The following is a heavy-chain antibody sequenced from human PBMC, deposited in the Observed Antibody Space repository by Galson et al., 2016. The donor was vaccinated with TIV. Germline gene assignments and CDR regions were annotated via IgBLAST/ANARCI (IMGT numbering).Heavy chain of an antibody. CDR2: ISSNSGYR. D-gene: IGHD4-17*01. J-gene: IGHJ6*02. V-gene: IGHV3-9*01. CDR3: AKARDYGYGSPQAYYYGMDV. Sequence: SLRLSCAASGFSFDDDGMHWVRQTPGKGLEWVAGISSNSGYRCYADSVKGRFTIFRDNGRKSLYVQMSSLRRDDTATYYCAKARDYGYGSPQAYYYGMDVWGQGTTVTVS. CDR1: GFSFDDDG.